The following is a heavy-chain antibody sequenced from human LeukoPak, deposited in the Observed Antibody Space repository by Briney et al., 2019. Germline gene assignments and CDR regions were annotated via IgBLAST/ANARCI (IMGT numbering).Heavy chain of an antibody. CDR3: ARDSRGYCGGDCYHNY. CDR2: IIPIFGTA. V-gene: IGHV1-69*13. D-gene: IGHD2-21*01. J-gene: IGHJ4*02. CDR1: GYTFTGYY. Sequence: SVKVSCKASGYTFTGYYMHWVRQAPGQGLEWMEGIIPIFGTANYAQKFQGRVTITADESTSTAYMELSSLRSEDTAVYYCARDSRGYCGGDCYHNYWGQGTLVTVSS.